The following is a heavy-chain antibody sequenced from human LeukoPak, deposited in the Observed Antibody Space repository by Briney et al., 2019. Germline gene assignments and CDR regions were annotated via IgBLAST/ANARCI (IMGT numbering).Heavy chain of an antibody. CDR3: ARTGAPYNCNDGGDFAY. D-gene: IGHD1-1*01. V-gene: IGHV1-2*02. CDR2: SNPNSGGT. Sequence: GASVKVSCKASGYTFTGYYMHWVRQAPGQGLEWMGWSNPNSGGTNYAQKFQGRVTMTRDTSISTAYVELSRLRSDDTAVYYCARTGAPYNCNDGGDFAYWGQGTLVTVS. CDR1: GYTFTGYY. J-gene: IGHJ4*02.